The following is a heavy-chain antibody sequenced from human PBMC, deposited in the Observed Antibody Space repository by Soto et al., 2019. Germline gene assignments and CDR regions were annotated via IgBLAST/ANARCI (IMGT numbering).Heavy chain of an antibody. V-gene: IGHV4-59*01. J-gene: IGHJ5*02. CDR3: ARVLRWFDP. CDR2: IYYSGST. CDR1: GGSISSYY. Sequence: SETLSLTCTVSGGSISSYYWSWIRQPPGKGLEWIGYIYYSGSTNYNPSLKSRVTISVDTSKNQFSLKLSSVTAAGTAVYYCARVLRWFDPWGQGTLVTVS.